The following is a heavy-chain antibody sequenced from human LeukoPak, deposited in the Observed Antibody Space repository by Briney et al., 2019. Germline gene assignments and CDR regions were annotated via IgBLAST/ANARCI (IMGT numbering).Heavy chain of an antibody. J-gene: IGHJ2*01. CDR1: GVTVSSHY. CDR2: LYSGGNT. V-gene: IGHV3-66*01. CDR3: ARDLHGGNSFTSDWYFDL. Sequence: PGGSLRLSCAASGVTVSSHYMNWVRQAPGKGLEWVSILYSGGNTYYADSVKGRFTISRDNSKNTLYLQMSSLRAEDTAVYYCARDLHGGNSFTSDWYFDLWGRGTLVTVSS. D-gene: IGHD4-23*01.